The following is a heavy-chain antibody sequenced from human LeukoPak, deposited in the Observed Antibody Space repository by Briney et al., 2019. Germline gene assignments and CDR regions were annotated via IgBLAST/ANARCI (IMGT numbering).Heavy chain of an antibody. D-gene: IGHD6-19*01. J-gene: IGHJ5*02. CDR3: VRSGYTSGWPSFDP. Sequence: GGSLRLSCAASGFTFSNAWMNWVRQAPGKGLEWISYISSGSGTIYYADSVKGRFTISRDNAKNSLYLQMKSLRDEDTAVYYCVRSGYTSGWPSFDPWGQGTLVTVSS. CDR2: ISSGSGTI. V-gene: IGHV3-48*02. CDR1: GFTFSNAW.